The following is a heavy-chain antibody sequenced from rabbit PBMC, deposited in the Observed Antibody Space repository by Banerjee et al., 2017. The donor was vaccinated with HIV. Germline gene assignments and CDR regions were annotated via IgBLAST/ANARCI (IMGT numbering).Heavy chain of an antibody. V-gene: IGHV1S40*01. D-gene: IGHD6-1*01. Sequence: QSLEESGGDLVKPGASLTLTCTASGFSFSSSYYMCWVRQAPGKGLEWIACIYAGSSGSTYYASWAKGRFTISKTSSTTVTLQMTSLTAADTATYFCAREHISAGYAGYGYATPLWGPGTLVTVS. CDR3: AREHISAGYAGYGYATPL. CDR2: IYAGSSGST. CDR1: GFSFSSSYY. J-gene: IGHJ4*01.